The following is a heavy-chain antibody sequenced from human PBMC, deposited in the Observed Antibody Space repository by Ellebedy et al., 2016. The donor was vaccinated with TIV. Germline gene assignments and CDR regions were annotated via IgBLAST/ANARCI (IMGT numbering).Heavy chain of an antibody. V-gene: IGHV3-48*04. CDR1: GFTFRDYT. CDR2: IDIGATTI. Sequence: GESLKISCAASGFTFRDYTMNWVRQAPGKGLEWVSYIDIGATTIYYADSVKGRFTISRDNAKNSLLLQMNSLRADDTAVYYCARGPPLFDPWGQGTLVTVSS. J-gene: IGHJ5*02. CDR3: ARGPPLFDP.